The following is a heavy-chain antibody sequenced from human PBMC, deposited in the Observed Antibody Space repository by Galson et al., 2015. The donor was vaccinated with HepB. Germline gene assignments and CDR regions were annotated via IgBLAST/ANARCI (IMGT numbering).Heavy chain of an antibody. J-gene: IGHJ3*02. D-gene: IGHD4-17*01. V-gene: IGHV3-21*01. CDR3: ARHYGDSQGNAFDI. CDR2: ISSSSSYI. Sequence: SLRLSCAASGFTFSSYSMNWVRQAPGKGLEWVSSISSSSSYIYYADSVKGRFTISRDNAKNSLYLQMNSLRAEDTAVYYCARHYGDSQGNAFDIWGQGTMVTVSS. CDR1: GFTFSSYS.